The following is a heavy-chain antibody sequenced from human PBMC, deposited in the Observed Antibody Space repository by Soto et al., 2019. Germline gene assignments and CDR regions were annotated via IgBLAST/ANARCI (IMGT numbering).Heavy chain of an antibody. CDR2: IKSKTDGGTT. D-gene: IGHD3-9*01. Sequence: EVQLVESGGGLVKPGGSLRLSCAASGFTFSNAWMNWVRQAPGKGLEWVGRIKSKTDGGTTDYAAPVKGRFTISRXXSKNTLYLQMNSLKTEDKAVYYCTTDSWTGYPYDYWGQGTLVTVSS. CDR1: GFTFSNAW. V-gene: IGHV3-15*07. J-gene: IGHJ4*02. CDR3: TTDSWTGYPYDY.